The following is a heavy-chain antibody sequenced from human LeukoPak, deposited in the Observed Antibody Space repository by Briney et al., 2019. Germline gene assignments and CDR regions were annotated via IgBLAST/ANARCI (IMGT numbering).Heavy chain of an antibody. CDR3: AKGNKARITIFGVVPYYFDY. V-gene: IGHV3-23*01. J-gene: IGHJ4*02. D-gene: IGHD3-3*01. CDR2: IGGSGGST. Sequence: GGSLRLSCAASGFTFSSYAMSWVRQAPGKGLEWVSAIGGSGGSTYYADSVKGRFTISRDNSKNTLYLQMNSLRAEDTAVYYCAKGNKARITIFGVVPYYFDYWGQGTLVTVSS. CDR1: GFTFSSYA.